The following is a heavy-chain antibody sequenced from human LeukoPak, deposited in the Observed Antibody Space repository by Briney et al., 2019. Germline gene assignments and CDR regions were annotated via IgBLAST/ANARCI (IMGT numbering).Heavy chain of an antibody. CDR3: ARRDQGYCSGGSCLVVWFDP. D-gene: IGHD2-15*01. V-gene: IGHV4-31*03. CDR1: GGSISSGGYY. Sequence: PSQTLSLTCTVSGGSISSGGYYWSWIRQHPGKGLEWIGYIYYSGSTYYNPSLKSRVTISVDTSKNQFSLKLSSVTAADTAVYYCARRDQGYCSGGSCLVVWFDPWGQGTLVTVSS. J-gene: IGHJ5*02. CDR2: IYYSGST.